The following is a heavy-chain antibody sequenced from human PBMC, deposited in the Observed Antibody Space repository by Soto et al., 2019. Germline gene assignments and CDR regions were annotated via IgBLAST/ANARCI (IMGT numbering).Heavy chain of an antibody. D-gene: IGHD4-17*01. CDR1: GFTFSSYG. CDR3: AKYMRPDGVYDIAF. J-gene: IGHJ4*02. Sequence: GGSLRLSCASSGFTFSSYGMHWVRQAPGKGLEWVAVISYDGSNKYYADSVKGRFTISRDNSKNTLYLQVNSLRAEDTAIYYCAKYMRPDGVYDIAFCGQGTLVTGSS. V-gene: IGHV3-30*18. CDR2: ISYDGSNK.